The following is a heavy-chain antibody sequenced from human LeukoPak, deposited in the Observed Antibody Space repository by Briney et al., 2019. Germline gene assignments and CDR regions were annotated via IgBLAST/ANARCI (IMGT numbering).Heavy chain of an antibody. CDR1: GRTFTSYP. V-gene: IGHV1-69*01. D-gene: IGHD5-18*01. J-gene: IGHJ4*02. Sequence: GSSVKVSCKASGRTFTSYPFTWVRQAPGQGLEWLGGIIPMFGTTNYAQKFQGRVTMTADESTSTAYMELTSLSSEDTAVYHCVRGLHTALVSAFDDWGQGTLVTVSS. CDR3: VRGLHTALVSAFDD. CDR2: IIPMFGTT.